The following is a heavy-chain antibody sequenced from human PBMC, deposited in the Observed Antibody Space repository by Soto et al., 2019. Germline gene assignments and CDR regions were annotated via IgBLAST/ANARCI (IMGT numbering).Heavy chain of an antibody. J-gene: IGHJ6*02. CDR3: ARDGGYSYGLGYYYGMDV. V-gene: IGHV3-33*01. Sequence: QVQLVESGGGVVQPGRSLRLSCAASGFTFSSYGMYWVRQAPGKGLEWVAVIWYDGSNKYYADSVKGRFTISRDNSKNTLYLQMNSLRAEDTAVYYCARDGGYSYGLGYYYGMDVWGQGTTVTVSS. CDR2: IWYDGSNK. CDR1: GFTFSSYG. D-gene: IGHD5-18*01.